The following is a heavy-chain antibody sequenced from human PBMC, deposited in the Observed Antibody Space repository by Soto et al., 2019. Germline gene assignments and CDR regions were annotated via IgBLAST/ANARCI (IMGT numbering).Heavy chain of an antibody. CDR1: GGSFSGYY. CDR2: INHSGST. Sequence: SETLSLTCAVYGGSFSGYYWSWIRQPPGKGLEWIGEINHSGSTNYNPSLKSRVTISVDTSKNQFSLKLGSVTAADTAVYYCARVLPVWRGYYTRWFDPWGQGTLVTVSS. J-gene: IGHJ5*02. D-gene: IGHD3-3*01. V-gene: IGHV4-34*01. CDR3: ARVLPVWRGYYTRWFDP.